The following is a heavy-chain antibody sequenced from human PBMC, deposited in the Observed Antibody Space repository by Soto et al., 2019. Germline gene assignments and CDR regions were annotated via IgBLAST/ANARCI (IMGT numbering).Heavy chain of an antibody. CDR2: IYYSGST. CDR3: ARQNYDILTGYATHFDY. D-gene: IGHD3-9*01. Sequence: PSETLSLTCTVSGGSISSYYWSWIRQPPGKGLEWIGYIYYSGSTNYNPSLKSRVTISVDTSKNQFSLKLSSVTAADTAVYYCARQNYDILTGYATHFDYWGQGTLVTVSS. V-gene: IGHV4-59*08. CDR1: GGSISSYY. J-gene: IGHJ4*02.